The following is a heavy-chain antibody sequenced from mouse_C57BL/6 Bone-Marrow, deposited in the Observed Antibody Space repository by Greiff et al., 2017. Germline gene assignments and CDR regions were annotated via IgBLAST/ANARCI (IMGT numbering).Heavy chain of an antibody. CDR2: IDPSDSDT. V-gene: IGHV1-69*01. D-gene: IGHD2-3*01. Sequence: QVQLQQPGAELVMPGASVKLSCKASGYTFTSYWMHWVKQRPGQGLEWIGEIDPSDSDTNYNQKFKGKSTLTVDKSSSTAYMQLSSLTSEDSAVYYCARCYDGYYEFDYWGQGTPVTVSA. CDR1: GYTFTSYW. CDR3: ARCYDGYYEFDY. J-gene: IGHJ3*01.